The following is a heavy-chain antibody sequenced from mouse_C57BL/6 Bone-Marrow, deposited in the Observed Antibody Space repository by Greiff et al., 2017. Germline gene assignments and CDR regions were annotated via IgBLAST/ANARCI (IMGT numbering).Heavy chain of an antibody. Sequence: EVKLMESGGGLVQPGGSLSLSCAASGFTFTDYYMSWVRQPPGKALEWLGFIRNKANGYTTEYSASVKGRFTISRDNSQSILYLQMNALRAEDSATYYCARGYYCFDYWGQGTTLTVSS. CDR2: IRNKANGYTT. D-gene: IGHD2-3*01. CDR1: GFTFTDYY. CDR3: ARGYYCFDY. J-gene: IGHJ2*01. V-gene: IGHV7-3*01.